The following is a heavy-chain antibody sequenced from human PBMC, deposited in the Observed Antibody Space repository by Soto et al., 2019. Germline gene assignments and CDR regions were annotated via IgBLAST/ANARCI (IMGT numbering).Heavy chain of an antibody. J-gene: IGHJ4*02. D-gene: IGHD6-19*01. V-gene: IGHV4-59*01. Sequence: SETLSLTCTVSGGSISSYHWSWIRQPPGKGLEWIGYIYYSGSTNYNPSLKSRVTISVDTSKNQFSLKLRSVTAADTAVYYCARWGPSGRYYYWGQGSLVPVSS. CDR2: IYYSGST. CDR1: GGSISSYH. CDR3: ARWGPSGRYYY.